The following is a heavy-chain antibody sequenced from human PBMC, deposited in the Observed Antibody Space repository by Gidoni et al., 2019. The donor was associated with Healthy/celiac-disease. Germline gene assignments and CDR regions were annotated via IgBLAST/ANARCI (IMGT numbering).Heavy chain of an antibody. CDR1: GFTFGDDA. CDR3: TRRQQLVGLLDY. J-gene: IGHJ4*02. CDR2: IRSKADGGTT. V-gene: IGHV3-49*04. Sequence: EVQLVEPGGGVVQPGRSLRLSCTASGFTFGDDAMSWVRQAPGKGLEWVGCIRSKADGGTTYYASSLKGRFTISSDDSKSIAYLQMNSLKTEDTAVYYCTRRQQLVGLLDYWGQGTLVTVSS. D-gene: IGHD6-13*01.